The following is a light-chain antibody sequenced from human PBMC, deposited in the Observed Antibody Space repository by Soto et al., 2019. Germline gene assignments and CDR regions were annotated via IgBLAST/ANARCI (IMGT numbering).Light chain of an antibody. CDR3: QNYNGPPWT. Sequence: VLTQSPATLSLSPGERATLSCRASQTVSSFLAWYQQKPGQAPRLLIHDSSDRATGIPARFSGSGSGTDFTLTISSLEPEDVAVYYCQNYNGPPWTFGQGTKVEIK. J-gene: IGKJ1*01. V-gene: IGKV3-11*01. CDR2: DSS. CDR1: QTVSSF.